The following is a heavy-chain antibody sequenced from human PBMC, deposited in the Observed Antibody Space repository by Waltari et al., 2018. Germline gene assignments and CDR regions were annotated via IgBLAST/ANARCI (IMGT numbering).Heavy chain of an antibody. CDR2: VDSIGTTI. CDR1: GFTFSSLS. D-gene: IGHD6-19*01. CDR3: ASRGELVAGWYH. J-gene: IGHJ5*02. V-gene: IGHV3-48*02. Sequence: EVQLVESGGGLVQPGGSLRLSCAASGFTFSSLSMTWVRQAPGKGLEWVSYVDSIGTTIYYADSVKGRFTISRDEAKNSLYLQMDSLRDEDTAVYYCASRGELVAGWYHWGQGALVTVSS.